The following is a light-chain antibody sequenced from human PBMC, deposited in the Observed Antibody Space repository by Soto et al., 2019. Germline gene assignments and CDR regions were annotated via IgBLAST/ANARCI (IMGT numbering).Light chain of an antibody. CDR3: SSYTSSSTLEHVV. CDR1: SSDVGGYNY. Sequence: QSVLTQPASVSGSPGQSITISCTGTSSDVGGYNYVSWYQQHPGKAPKLMIYEVSNRPSGVSNRFSGSKSGNTASLTISGLQAEDEADYYCSSYTSSSTLEHVVFGGGTKLTVL. V-gene: IGLV2-14*01. CDR2: EVS. J-gene: IGLJ2*01.